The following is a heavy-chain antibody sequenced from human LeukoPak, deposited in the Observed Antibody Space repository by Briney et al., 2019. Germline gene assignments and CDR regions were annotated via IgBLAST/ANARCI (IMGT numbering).Heavy chain of an antibody. J-gene: IGHJ6*04. D-gene: IGHD3-10*02. CDR3: AELGITMNGGV. Sequence: WGSLRLSCAASGFTVSSNYMSWVRQAPGKGLEWVSYISSSGSTIYYADSVKGRFTISRDNAKNSLYLQMNSLRAEDMAVYYCAELGITMNGGVWGKGTTVTISS. CDR2: ISSSGSTI. CDR1: GFTVSSNY. V-gene: IGHV3-11*04.